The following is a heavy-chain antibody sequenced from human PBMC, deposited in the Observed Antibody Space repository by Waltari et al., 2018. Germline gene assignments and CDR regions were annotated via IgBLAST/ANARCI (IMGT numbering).Heavy chain of an antibody. CDR2: ISSSSSYI. Sequence: EVQLVESGGGLVKPGGSLRLSCAASGFTFSGYSMNWFRHAPGKRLEWVSSISSSSSYIYYADSVKGRFTISRDNAKNSLYLQMNSLRAEDTAVYYCASHLAPTSGWPTSLPDYWGQGTLVTVSS. V-gene: IGHV3-21*01. J-gene: IGHJ4*02. CDR1: GFTFSGYS. D-gene: IGHD6-19*01. CDR3: ASHLAPTSGWPTSLPDY.